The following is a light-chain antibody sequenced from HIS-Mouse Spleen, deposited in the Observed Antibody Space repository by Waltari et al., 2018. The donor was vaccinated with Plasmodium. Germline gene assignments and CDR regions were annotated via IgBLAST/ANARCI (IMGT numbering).Light chain of an antibody. CDR3: QAWDSSTVV. CDR1: KLGDTY. Sequence: SYELTHPPSVSVSPGQTASITCSGAKLGDTYACWYKQKPGQSPVLVIYQDSKRPSGIPERFSGSNSGNTATLTISGTQAMDEADYYCQAWDSSTVVFGGGTKLTVL. J-gene: IGLJ2*01. V-gene: IGLV3-1*01. CDR2: QDS.